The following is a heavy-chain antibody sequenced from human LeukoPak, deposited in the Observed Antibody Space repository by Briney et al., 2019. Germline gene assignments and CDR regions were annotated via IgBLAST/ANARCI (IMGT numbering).Heavy chain of an antibody. CDR1: GFTFSSYW. Sequence: GGSLRLSCAASGFTFSSYWMHWVRQAPGKGLVGVSRINSDGRSTNYADSVKGRFTISRDNAKNSLYLQMSSLRAEDMAVYYCARVFYDSSGYYYDYWGQGTLVTVSS. V-gene: IGHV3-74*01. CDR2: INSDGRST. D-gene: IGHD3-22*01. CDR3: ARVFYDSSGYYYDY. J-gene: IGHJ4*02.